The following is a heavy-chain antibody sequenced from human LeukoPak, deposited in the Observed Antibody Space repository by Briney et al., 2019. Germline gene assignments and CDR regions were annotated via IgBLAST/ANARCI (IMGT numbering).Heavy chain of an antibody. D-gene: IGHD1-7*01. CDR3: VPSPNYYYFDY. J-gene: IGHJ4*02. V-gene: IGHV1-2*02. CDR2: INPKSGGT. Sequence: ASVKVSCKASGYTFTNYYMHWVRQAPGLGVEWMGWINPKSGGTSYPQKFQGRLTMTRDTSISTAYMELSRLRSDDTAVYYCVPSPNYYYFDYWGKGTLVTVSS. CDR1: GYTFTNYY.